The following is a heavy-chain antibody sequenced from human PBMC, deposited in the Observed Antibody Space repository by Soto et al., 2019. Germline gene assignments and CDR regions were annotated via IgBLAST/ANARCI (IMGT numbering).Heavy chain of an antibody. D-gene: IGHD3-10*01. CDR2: IYYSGST. V-gene: IGHV4-31*03. CDR3: ARDVLLWFGESSVV. CDR1: GGSISSGGYY. Sequence: SETLSLTCTVSGGSISSGGYYWSWIRQHPGKGLEWIGYIYYSGSTYYNPSLKSRVTISVDTSKNQFSLKLSSVTAEDTAVYYCARDVLLWFGESSVVWGQGTTVTVSS. J-gene: IGHJ6*02.